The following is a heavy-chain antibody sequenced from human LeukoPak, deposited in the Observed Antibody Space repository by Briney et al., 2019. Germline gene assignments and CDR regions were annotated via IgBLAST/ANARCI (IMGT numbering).Heavy chain of an antibody. CDR1: GGSINNYY. Sequence: SETLSLTCTVSGGSINNYYWSWIRQPAGKGLEWIGRIYSSGNTNYNPSLKSRVTITVDTSKNQFSLNLSSVTAADTAVYFCARCLVVGFDSSGYYSYFDYWGQGMLVTVSS. V-gene: IGHV4-4*07. CDR3: ARCLVVGFDSSGYYSYFDY. J-gene: IGHJ4*02. CDR2: IYSSGNT. D-gene: IGHD3-22*01.